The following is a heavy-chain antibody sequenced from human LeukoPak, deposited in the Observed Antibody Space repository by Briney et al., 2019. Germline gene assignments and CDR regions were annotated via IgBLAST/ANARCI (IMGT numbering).Heavy chain of an antibody. D-gene: IGHD3-3*01. CDR1: GFTFSSYA. J-gene: IGHJ4*02. Sequence: GGSLRLSCEASGFTFSSYAMSWVRQAPGKGLEWVSAISGSGGSTYYADSVKGRFTISRDNSKNTLYLQMNSLRAEDTAVYYCAKDRLEWLSPPDYWGQGTLVTVSS. CDR2: ISGSGGST. V-gene: IGHV3-23*01. CDR3: AKDRLEWLSPPDY.